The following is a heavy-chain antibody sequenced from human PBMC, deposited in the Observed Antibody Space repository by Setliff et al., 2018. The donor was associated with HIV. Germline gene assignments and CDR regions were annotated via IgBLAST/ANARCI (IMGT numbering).Heavy chain of an antibody. V-gene: IGHV4-34*01. CDR1: GGSFNGYY. Sequence: SETLSLTCAVYGGSFNGYYWSWIRQPPGKGLEYIGSIHYDEKTYYNPSLKSRVTMSIDTSQNQFSLKLTSVTATDTAVYYCARHRYSSSINWFDPWGQGTLVTVSS. D-gene: IGHD6-13*01. J-gene: IGHJ5*02. CDR2: IHYDEKT. CDR3: ARHRYSSSINWFDP.